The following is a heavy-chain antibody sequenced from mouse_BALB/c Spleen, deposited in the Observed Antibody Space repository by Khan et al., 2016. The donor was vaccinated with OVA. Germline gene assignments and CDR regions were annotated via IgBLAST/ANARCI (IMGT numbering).Heavy chain of an antibody. CDR2: VNPNTGNT. D-gene: IGHD2-14*01. Sequence: VQLKQSGPDLVKPGASVKMTCKASGYSFTGYYMNWVKQSHGKSLECIGRVNPNTGNTNYNQKFKGKAILIVDTSSSTAYMELRSLTSEDSAVXYGARGYDCFAYWGQGTLVTVSA. CDR1: GYSFTGYY. CDR3: ARGYDCFAY. V-gene: IGHV1-26*01. J-gene: IGHJ3*01.